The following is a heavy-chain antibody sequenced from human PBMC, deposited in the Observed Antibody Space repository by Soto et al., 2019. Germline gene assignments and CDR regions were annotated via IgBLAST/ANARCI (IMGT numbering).Heavy chain of an antibody. CDR2: ISGSGISK. V-gene: IGHV3-23*01. D-gene: IGHD3-10*01. CDR1: GFTFSSYG. J-gene: IGHJ4*02. Sequence: GGSLRLSCAGSGFTFSSYGMRGVRQAPGKGLEWVSAISGSGISKYYADSVKGRFTISRDNSKNTLFLQMNSLRADDTATYYCAKDCYFCGRGTQVTVSS. CDR3: AKDCYF.